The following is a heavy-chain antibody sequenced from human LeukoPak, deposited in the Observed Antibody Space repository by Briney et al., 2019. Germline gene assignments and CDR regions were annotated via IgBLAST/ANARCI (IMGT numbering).Heavy chain of an antibody. V-gene: IGHV3-74*01. CDR3: AKGIVGVSEGGY. CDR2: IKSDGSST. Sequence: GGSLRLSCAASGFTFSSYWMHWVRQAPGKGLVWVSHIKSDGSSTYYADSVKGRFTISTDNSKNTLYLQMNSLRAEDTAVYYCAKGIVGVSEGGYWGQGTLVTVSS. D-gene: IGHD1-26*01. J-gene: IGHJ4*02. CDR1: GFTFSSYW.